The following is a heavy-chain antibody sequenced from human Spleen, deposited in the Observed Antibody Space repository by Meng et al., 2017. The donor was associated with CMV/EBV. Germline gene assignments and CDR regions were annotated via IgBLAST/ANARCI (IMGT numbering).Heavy chain of an antibody. CDR1: GFTLSRYW. CDR3: TRDLAGRDDY. Sequence: LSGGASGFTLSRYWMHWVRQVPGKGLVWVSRINKDGSFTTHADSVEGRFTISRDNAKNTLFLQMSSLRAEDTAVYYCTRDLAGRDDYWGPGTLVTVSS. CDR2: INKDGSFT. V-gene: IGHV3-74*01. J-gene: IGHJ4*02. D-gene: IGHD3-10*01.